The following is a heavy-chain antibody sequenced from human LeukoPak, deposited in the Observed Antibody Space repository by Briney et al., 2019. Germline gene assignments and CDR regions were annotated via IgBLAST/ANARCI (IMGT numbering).Heavy chain of an antibody. V-gene: IGHV3-30-3*01. CDR2: ISYDGSNK. D-gene: IGHD3-10*01. CDR1: GFTFSSYA. J-gene: IGHJ4*02. Sequence: GRSLRLSCAASGFTFSSYAMHWVRQAPGKGLEWVAVISYDGSNKYYADSVKGRFTISRDNSKNTLYLQMNSLRAEDTAVYYCAKDGPPTVTRGSFDYWGQGTLVTVSS. CDR3: AKDGPPTVTRGSFDY.